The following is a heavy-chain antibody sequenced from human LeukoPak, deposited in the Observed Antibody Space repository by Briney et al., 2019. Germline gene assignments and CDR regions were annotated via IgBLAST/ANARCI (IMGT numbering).Heavy chain of an antibody. Sequence: SETLSLTCAVYGGSFSGYYWSWIRQPPGKGLEWIGEINHSGSTNYNPSLKSRVTISVDTSKNQFSLKLSSVTAADTAVYYCASLNYYDSAPADYWGQGTLVTVSS. V-gene: IGHV4-34*01. CDR2: INHSGST. CDR3: ASLNYYDSAPADY. J-gene: IGHJ4*02. D-gene: IGHD3-22*01. CDR1: GGSFSGYY.